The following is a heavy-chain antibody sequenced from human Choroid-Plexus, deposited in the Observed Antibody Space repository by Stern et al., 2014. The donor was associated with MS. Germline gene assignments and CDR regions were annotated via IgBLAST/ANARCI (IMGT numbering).Heavy chain of an antibody. V-gene: IGHV1-2*02. D-gene: IGHD3-3*01. CDR2: INPNTGGT. Sequence: VQLVESGAAVKKPGASVKVSCKTSGYIFTGYYIHWVRQAPGQGLEWMAWINPNTGGTKDAQKVQGRVTMSRDTAISTAYVELSSLTSDDTAVYYCARDQRGITIFGVVTDYYYLGMDVWGQGTTVTVSS. J-gene: IGHJ6*02. CDR1: GYIFTGYY. CDR3: ARDQRGITIFGVVTDYYYLGMDV.